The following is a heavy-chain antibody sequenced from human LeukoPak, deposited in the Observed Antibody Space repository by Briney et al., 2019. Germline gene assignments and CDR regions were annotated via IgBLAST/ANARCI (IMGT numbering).Heavy chain of an antibody. CDR1: GGTFSSYA. CDR2: IIPIFGTA. Sequence: GSSVKVSCKASGGTFSSYAISWVRQAPGQGLEWMGGIIPIFGTANYAQKFQGRVTITTDESTSTAYMELSSLRSEDTAVYYCARTFYYYDSSGYYSYYFDYWGQGTLVTVPS. J-gene: IGHJ4*02. V-gene: IGHV1-69*05. D-gene: IGHD3-22*01. CDR3: ARTFYYYDSSGYYSYYFDY.